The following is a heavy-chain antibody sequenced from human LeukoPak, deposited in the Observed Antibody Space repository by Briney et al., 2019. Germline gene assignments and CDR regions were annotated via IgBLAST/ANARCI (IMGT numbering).Heavy chain of an antibody. D-gene: IGHD4-17*01. CDR3: ARSYGDYARSLRKYYYYYYMDV. V-gene: IGHV1-69*06. Sequence: SVKVSCKASGGTFISYAISWVRQAPGQGLEWMGGIIPIFGTANYAQKFQGRVTITADKSTSTAYMELSSLRSEDTAVYYCARSYGDYARSLRKYYYYYYMDVWGKGTTVTVSS. CDR1: GGTFISYA. CDR2: IIPIFGTA. J-gene: IGHJ6*03.